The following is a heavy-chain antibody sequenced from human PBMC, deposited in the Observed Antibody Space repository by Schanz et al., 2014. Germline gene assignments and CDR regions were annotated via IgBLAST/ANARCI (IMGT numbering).Heavy chain of an antibody. CDR1: GFTFNSYA. Sequence: VQLLESGGGLVQPGGSLRLSCAASGFTFNSYAMTWVRQAPGKGLEWVAVISYDGSNKYYADSVKGRFTISRDNSKNTLYLQMNTLRAEDTAVYYCARANYRRKINFDYWGRGTLVTVSS. J-gene: IGHJ4*02. CDR3: ARANYRRKINFDY. V-gene: IGHV3-30-3*01. D-gene: IGHD3-10*01. CDR2: ISYDGSNK.